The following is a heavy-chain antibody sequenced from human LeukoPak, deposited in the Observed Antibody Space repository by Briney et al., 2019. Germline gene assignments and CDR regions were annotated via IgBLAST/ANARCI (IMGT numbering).Heavy chain of an antibody. Sequence: GGSLRLSCAASGFTFSSYWLHWDRQAPGKGLVWVSRINSDGSDTSYADSVKGRFTISRDNAKSTLYLEMNSLRAEDTAVYYCARDLPHYYDSSGYYDYWGQGTLVTVSS. CDR1: GFTFSSYW. D-gene: IGHD3-22*01. CDR3: ARDLPHYYDSSGYYDY. J-gene: IGHJ4*02. V-gene: IGHV3-74*01. CDR2: INSDGSDT.